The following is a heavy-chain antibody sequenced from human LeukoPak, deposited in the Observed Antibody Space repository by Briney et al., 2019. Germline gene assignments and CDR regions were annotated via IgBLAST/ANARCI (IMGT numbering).Heavy chain of an antibody. CDR2: IYYSGST. Sequence: SETLSLTCTVSGGSIGSGGYWSWIRQHPGKGLEWIGYIYYSGSTYYNPSLKSRVTISVDTSKNQFSLKLSSVTAADTAVYYCAREKEAGGFDYWGQGTLVTVSS. CDR3: AREKEAGGFDY. D-gene: IGHD3-16*01. CDR1: GGSIGSGGY. J-gene: IGHJ4*02. V-gene: IGHV4-31*03.